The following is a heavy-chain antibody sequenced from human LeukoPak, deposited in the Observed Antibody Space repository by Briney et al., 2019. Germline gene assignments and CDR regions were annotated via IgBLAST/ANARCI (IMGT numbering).Heavy chain of an antibody. D-gene: IGHD6-13*01. J-gene: IGHJ4*02. V-gene: IGHV4-38-2*02. CDR2: IYHSGST. CDR1: GYSISSGYY. Sequence: SETLSLTCTVSGYSISSGYYWGWIRQPPGKGLEWIGSIYHSGSTYYNPSLKSRVTLSVDTSKNQFSLKLSSVTAADTAVYYCARWDSSSWQRDYWGQGTLVTVSS. CDR3: ARWDSSSWQRDY.